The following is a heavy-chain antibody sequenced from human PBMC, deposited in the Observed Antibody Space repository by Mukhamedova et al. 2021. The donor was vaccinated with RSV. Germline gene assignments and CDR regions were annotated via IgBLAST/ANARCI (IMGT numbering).Heavy chain of an antibody. V-gene: IGHV3-74*01. Sequence: DGSSTSYADSVKGRFTISRDNAKNTLYLQMSSLRAEDTAVYYCARDWQYCSGGSCYSGADYFDYWGQGTLVTVSS. D-gene: IGHD2-15*01. CDR2: DGSST. J-gene: IGHJ4*02. CDR3: ARDWQYCSGGSCYSGADYFDY.